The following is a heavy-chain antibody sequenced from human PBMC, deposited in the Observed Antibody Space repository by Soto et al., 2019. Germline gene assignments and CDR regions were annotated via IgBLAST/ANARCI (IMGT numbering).Heavy chain of an antibody. CDR2: MSPNSGNT. V-gene: IGHV1-8*01. J-gene: IGHJ5*02. CDR1: GYTFTSYD. D-gene: IGHD1-26*01. CDR3: ARVWALNWFDP. Sequence: GASVKVSCKASGYTFTSYDINWVRQATGQGLEWMGWMSPNSGNTGYAQKFQGRVTMTRNTAISTAYMELSSLRSEDTAVYYCARVWALNWFDPWGQGTLVTVSS.